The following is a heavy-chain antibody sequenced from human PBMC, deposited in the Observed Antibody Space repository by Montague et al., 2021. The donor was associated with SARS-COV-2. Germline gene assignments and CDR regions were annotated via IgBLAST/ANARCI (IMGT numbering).Heavy chain of an antibody. V-gene: IGHV3-20*04. CDR3: ARVKVGATIDY. CDR1: GFTFTDYT. CDR2: INWNGDDT. J-gene: IGHJ4*02. D-gene: IGHD1-26*01. Sequence: SLRLSCAAPGFTFTDYTMNWVRQVPGKGLEWVSGINWNGDDTGYADSVKGRFTISRDNAKNSLYLQMNSLRDEDTAFYYCARVKVGATIDYWGQGTLVTVSS.